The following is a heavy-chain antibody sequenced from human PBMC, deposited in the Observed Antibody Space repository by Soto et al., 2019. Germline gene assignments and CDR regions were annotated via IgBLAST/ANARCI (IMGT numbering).Heavy chain of an antibody. Sequence: QVQLVESGGGVVQPGRSLRLSCAASGFTFSSYGMHWVRQAPGKGLEWVAVISYDGSNKYYADSVKGRFTISRDNSKNTLYLQMNSLRAEDTAVDYCAKDRLPRYYYYGMDVWGQGTTVTVSS. V-gene: IGHV3-30*18. D-gene: IGHD2-21*01. CDR2: ISYDGSNK. CDR3: AKDRLPRYYYYGMDV. CDR1: GFTFSSYG. J-gene: IGHJ6*02.